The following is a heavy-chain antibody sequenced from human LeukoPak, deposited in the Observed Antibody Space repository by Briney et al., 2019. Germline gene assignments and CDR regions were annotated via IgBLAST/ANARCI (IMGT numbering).Heavy chain of an antibody. D-gene: IGHD6-13*01. Sequence: PGGSLRLSCAASGFTVSSNYMSWVRQAPGKGLEWVSAISGSGGSTYYADSVKGRFTISRDNSKNTLYLQMNSLRAEDTAVYYCAKGGPGPGIAAAYAFDIWGQGTMVTVSS. CDR2: ISGSGGST. J-gene: IGHJ3*02. CDR1: GFTVSSNY. V-gene: IGHV3-23*01. CDR3: AKGGPGPGIAAAYAFDI.